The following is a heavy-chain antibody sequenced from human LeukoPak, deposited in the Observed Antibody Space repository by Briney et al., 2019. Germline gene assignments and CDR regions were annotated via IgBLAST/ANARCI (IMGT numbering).Heavy chain of an antibody. V-gene: IGHV3-30*18. J-gene: IGHJ6*02. CDR3: AKVVGDGTYYYYGVDV. Sequence: GSLRLSCAASGFTFSNYGMHWVRQAPGKGLEWVAVISYDGSNRYYGDSVEGRFTISRDNSKNTLNLQMNSLRAEDTAVYYCAKVVGDGTYYYYGVDVWGQGTTVTVSS. CDR1: GFTFSNYG. CDR2: ISYDGSNR. D-gene: IGHD3-16*01.